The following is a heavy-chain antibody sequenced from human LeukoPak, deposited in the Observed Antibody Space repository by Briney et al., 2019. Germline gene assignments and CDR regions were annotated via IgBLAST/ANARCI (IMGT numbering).Heavy chain of an antibody. D-gene: IGHD2-15*01. V-gene: IGHV1-8*01. J-gene: IGHJ3*02. Sequence: GGSVKVSCKASGYTFTSYDINWVRQATGQGLEWMACINPNSGNTDYAHKFKGRVTISRDNSMSTAYMEMNSLRAEDTAVYYCARGGDCSGGSYLRSGNVFDIWGQGTMVTVSS. CDR3: ARGGDCSGGSYLRSGNVFDI. CDR1: GYTFTSYD. CDR2: INPNSGNT.